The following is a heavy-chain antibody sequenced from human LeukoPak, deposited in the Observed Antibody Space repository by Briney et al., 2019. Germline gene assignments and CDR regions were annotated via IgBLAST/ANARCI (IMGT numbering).Heavy chain of an antibody. V-gene: IGHV3-23*01. Sequence: PGGSLRLSCAASGFTFSSYAMSWVRQAPGKGLEWVSAISGSGGSTYYADSVKGRFTISRDNSKNTLYLQMNSLRAEDTAVYYCAREWFGEPGGAQIDYWGQGTLVTVSS. CDR3: AREWFGEPGGAQIDY. J-gene: IGHJ4*02. CDR2: ISGSGGST. CDR1: GFTFSSYA. D-gene: IGHD3-10*01.